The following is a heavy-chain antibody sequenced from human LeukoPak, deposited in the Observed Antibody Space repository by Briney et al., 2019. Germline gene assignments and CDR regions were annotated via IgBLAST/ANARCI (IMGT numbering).Heavy chain of an antibody. CDR3: ARDRDHGDYRLGRGGSTDS. D-gene: IGHD4-17*01. CDR1: GFTVSSNY. Sequence: TGGSLRLSCAASGFTVSSNYMSWVRQAPGKGLEWVSVIYSGGGTYYADSVKGRFTISRDNSKNTLYLQMNSLRAEDTAVYYCARDRDHGDYRLGRGGSTDSWGQGTLVTVPS. J-gene: IGHJ4*02. V-gene: IGHV3-66*01. CDR2: IYSGGGT.